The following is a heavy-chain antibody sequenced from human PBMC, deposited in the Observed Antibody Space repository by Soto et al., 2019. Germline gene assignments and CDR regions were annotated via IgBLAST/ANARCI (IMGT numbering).Heavy chain of an antibody. CDR3: AKDKAQNPYYMMPH. CDR2: INAGNGNT. J-gene: IGHJ4*02. V-gene: IGHV1-3*01. Sequence: QVQLVQSGAEVKKPGASVTVSCKASGYTFTSYAMHWVRQAPGQRREWMGWINAGNGNTKYSQKFQGRVTITRDTSASTAYMERSSLRSEDTAVYYCAKDKAQNPYYMMPHWGQGTLVTVSS. D-gene: IGHD1-26*01. CDR1: GYTFTSYA.